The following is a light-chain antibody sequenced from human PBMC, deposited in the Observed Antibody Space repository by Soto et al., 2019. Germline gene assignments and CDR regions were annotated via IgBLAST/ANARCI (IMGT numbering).Light chain of an antibody. V-gene: IGLV1-44*01. Sequence: QSVLTHPPSASGTPGQRVTISCSGSSSNIGTNTVNWYQQLPGTAPKLLIYRTNQRPSGIPDRFSGSKSGTSASLDISGLQSEDEADYYCTAWDGSLDGRVFGGGTKLTVL. CDR2: RTN. CDR3: TAWDGSLDGRV. CDR1: SSNIGTNT. J-gene: IGLJ3*02.